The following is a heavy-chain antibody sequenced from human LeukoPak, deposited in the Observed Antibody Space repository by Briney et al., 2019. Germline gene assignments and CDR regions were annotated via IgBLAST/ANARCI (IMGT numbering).Heavy chain of an antibody. V-gene: IGHV1-2*02. D-gene: IGHD3-9*01. CDR1: GYTFTVYY. CDR2: INPNSGGT. Sequence: ASVKVSCKASGYTFTVYYMHWVRQAPGQGLEWMGWINPNSGGTNYAQKFQGRVTMTRDTSISTAYMELSRLRSDDTAVYYCARAHFDTGPRGLYYYYGMDVWGQGTTVTVSS. CDR3: ARAHFDTGPRGLYYYYGMDV. J-gene: IGHJ6*02.